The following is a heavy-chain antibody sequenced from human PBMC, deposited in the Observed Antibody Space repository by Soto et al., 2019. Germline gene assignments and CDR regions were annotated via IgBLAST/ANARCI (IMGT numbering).Heavy chain of an antibody. Sequence: SETLSLTCTVSGGSISSYYWSWIRQPPGKGLEWIGYIYYSGSTNYNPSLKSRVTISVDTSKNQFSLKLSSVTAADTAVYYCARGLYYDFWSGYYYFDYWGQGTLVTVSS. CDR1: GGSISSYY. V-gene: IGHV4-59*01. CDR2: IYYSGST. J-gene: IGHJ4*02. D-gene: IGHD3-3*01. CDR3: ARGLYYDFWSGYYYFDY.